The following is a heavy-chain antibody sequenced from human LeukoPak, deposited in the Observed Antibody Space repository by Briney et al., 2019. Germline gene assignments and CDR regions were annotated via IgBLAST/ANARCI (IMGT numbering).Heavy chain of an antibody. CDR1: GGSISSSSYY. D-gene: IGHD2-15*01. CDR2: IYYSGST. CDR3: ARCRLLRPSYYYYYMDV. J-gene: IGHJ6*03. V-gene: IGHV4-39*01. Sequence: SETLSLTCTVSGGSISSSSYYWGWIRQPPGKGLEWIGSIYYSGSTYYNPSLKSRVTISVDTSKNQFSLKLSSVTAADTAVYYCARCRLLRPSYYYYYMDVWGKGTTVTISS.